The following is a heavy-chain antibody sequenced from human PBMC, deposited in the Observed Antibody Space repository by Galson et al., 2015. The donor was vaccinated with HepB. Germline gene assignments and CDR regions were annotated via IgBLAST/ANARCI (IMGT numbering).Heavy chain of an antibody. CDR2: IRYDGSNK. CDR3: AKVNYYGSGSYYPFDY. V-gene: IGHV3-30*02. J-gene: IGHJ4*02. Sequence: SLRLSCAASGFTFSSYGMHWVRQAPGKGLEWVAFIRYDGSNKYYADSVKGRFTISRDNSKNTLYLQMNSLRAEDTAVYYCAKVNYYGSGSYYPFDYWGQGTLVTVSS. D-gene: IGHD3-10*01. CDR1: GFTFSSYG.